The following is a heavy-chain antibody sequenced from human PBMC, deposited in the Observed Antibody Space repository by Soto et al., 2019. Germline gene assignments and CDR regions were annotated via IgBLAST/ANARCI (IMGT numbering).Heavy chain of an antibody. CDR1: AFTCSNAV. V-gene: IGHV3-23*01. CDR3: AKGHLYSSRPDPFDV. D-gene: IGHD6-13*01. CDR2: ITGRTSTT. J-gene: IGHJ3*01. Sequence: GGSLRLSCAPSAFTCSNAVMNLVRQTPGQGLECVAAITGRTSTTYHADSVKCRFSISRDNSNNTLYLQSNRLRSEDTAVYYCAKGHLYSSRPDPFDVWGQGTMVTVSS.